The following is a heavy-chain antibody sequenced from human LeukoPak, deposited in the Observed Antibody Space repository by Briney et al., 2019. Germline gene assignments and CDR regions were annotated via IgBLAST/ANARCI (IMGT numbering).Heavy chain of an antibody. Sequence: SETLSLTCTVSGGSINNPNYYWSWIRQPAGQGLEWIGRISTTGSTSYGPSLKSRVIISIDTSKNQFSLRLSSATAADTAVYYCASHQYGSGSYYHDYWGQGALVTVSS. D-gene: IGHD3-10*01. CDR1: GGSINNPNYY. J-gene: IGHJ4*02. CDR3: ASHQYGSGSYYHDY. V-gene: IGHV4-61*02. CDR2: ISTTGST.